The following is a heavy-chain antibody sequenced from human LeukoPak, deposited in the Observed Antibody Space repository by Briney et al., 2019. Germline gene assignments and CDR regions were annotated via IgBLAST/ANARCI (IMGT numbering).Heavy chain of an antibody. CDR2: ISSSSSYI. Sequence: GGSLRLSCAASGFTFSSYSMNWVRQAPGKGLEWVSSISSSSSYIYYADSVKGRFTISRDNAKNSLYLQMNSLRAEDTAVYYCARDGLGYRSSTSCKWSYWGQGTLVTVSS. CDR3: ARDGLGYRSSTSCKWSY. J-gene: IGHJ4*02. D-gene: IGHD2-2*01. V-gene: IGHV3-21*01. CDR1: GFTFSSYS.